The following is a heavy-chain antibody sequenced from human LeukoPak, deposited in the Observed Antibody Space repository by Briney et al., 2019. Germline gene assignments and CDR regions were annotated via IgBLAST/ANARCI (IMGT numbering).Heavy chain of an antibody. CDR3: ATHPYCGSSCYFDH. CDR1: GFTVSSNY. D-gene: IGHD2-21*01. J-gene: IGHJ4*02. V-gene: IGHV4-59*04. Sequence: GSLRLSCAASGFTVSSNYMSWVRQPPGKGLEWIGNIYYSGSTYYNPSLKSRVTISVDTSKNQFSLKVNSVTAADTAVYYCATHPYCGSSCYFDHWGQGTLVTVSS. CDR2: IYYSGST.